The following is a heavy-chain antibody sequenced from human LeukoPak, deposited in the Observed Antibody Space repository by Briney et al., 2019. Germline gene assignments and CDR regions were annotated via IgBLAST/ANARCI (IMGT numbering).Heavy chain of an antibody. CDR1: GGSISSSSYY. J-gene: IGHJ4*02. V-gene: IGHV4-39*02. D-gene: IGHD5-12*01. CDR2: IYYNGRA. Sequence: SETLSLTCIVSGGSISSSSYYWGWVRQPPGKGLEWIATIYYNGRAFYNPSLKSRVTISEDTSENQFSLKLSSVTAADTAVYYCARDRGDGYNMKIFDYWGQGTLVTVSS. CDR3: ARDRGDGYNMKIFDY.